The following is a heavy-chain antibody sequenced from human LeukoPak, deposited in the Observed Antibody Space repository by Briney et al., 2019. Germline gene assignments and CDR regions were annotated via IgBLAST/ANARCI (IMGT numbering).Heavy chain of an antibody. V-gene: IGHV4-34*01. J-gene: IGHJ5*02. CDR3: VTEPGYCTGGRCYGGWFDP. D-gene: IGHD2-15*01. CDR2: INHSGNT. Sequence: PSETLSLTCAVYGGSFSGYYWSWIRQAPGEGLEWIGEINHSGNTNYNPSLKSRVTISLDTSKNQFSLKLNSVTAADTAVYYCVTEPGYCTGGRCYGGWFDPWGQGTLVTVSS. CDR1: GGSFSGYY.